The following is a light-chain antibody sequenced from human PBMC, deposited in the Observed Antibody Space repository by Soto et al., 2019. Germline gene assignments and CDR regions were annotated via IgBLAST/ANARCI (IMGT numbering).Light chain of an antibody. J-gene: IGKJ5*01. CDR1: QSVSSY. V-gene: IGKV3-15*01. Sequence: EIVMTQSPATLSVSPGETATLSCRASQSVSSYLAWYQQKPGQAPRLLIYGASTRATGIPARFSGSGSGTEFTLTISGLQSEDFAVYSCQQYNDWPLFTFGRGTRLELK. CDR3: QQYNDWPLFT. CDR2: GAS.